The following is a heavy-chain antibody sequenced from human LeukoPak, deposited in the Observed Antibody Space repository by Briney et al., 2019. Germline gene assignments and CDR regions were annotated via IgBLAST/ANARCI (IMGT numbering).Heavy chain of an antibody. CDR3: ARDSKQWLVKNYYYYYGMDV. V-gene: IGHV4-39*07. CDR2: IYYSGST. D-gene: IGHD6-19*01. J-gene: IGHJ6*02. CDR1: GGSISSSSYY. Sequence: SETLSLTCTVSGGSISSSSYYWGWIRQPPGKGLEWIGSIYYSGSTYYNPSLKSRATISVDTSKNQFSLKLSSVTAADTAVYYCARDSKQWLVKNYYYYYGMDVWGQGTTVTVSS.